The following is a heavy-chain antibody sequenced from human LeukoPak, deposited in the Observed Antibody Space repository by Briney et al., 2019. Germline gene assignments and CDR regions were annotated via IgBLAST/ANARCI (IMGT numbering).Heavy chain of an antibody. CDR2: ISYDGSNK. CDR3: ARDDRCSSTSCYLPNRGMDV. V-gene: IGHV3-30-3*01. CDR1: GFTFSSYA. J-gene: IGHJ6*02. Sequence: GGSLRLSCAASGFTFSSYAMHWVRQAPGKGLEWVAVISYDGSNKYYADSVKGRFTISRDNSKNTLYLQMNSLRAEDTAVYYCARDDRCSSTSCYLPNRGMDVWGQGTTVTVSS. D-gene: IGHD2-2*01.